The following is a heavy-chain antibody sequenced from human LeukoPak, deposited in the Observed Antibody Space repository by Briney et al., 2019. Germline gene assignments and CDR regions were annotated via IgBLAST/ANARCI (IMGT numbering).Heavy chain of an antibody. D-gene: IGHD2-2*01. CDR1: SGSVNSYY. CDR2: IYYSGST. Sequence: SETLSLTCTVSSGSVNSYYWSWIRQPPGKGLEWIGYIYYSGSTNHNPSLKSRDTISVDTSKNQFSLKLSSVTAADTAVYYCARVPAAPRLYMDVWGQGTTVIVSS. J-gene: IGHJ6*02. CDR3: ARVPAAPRLYMDV. V-gene: IGHV4-59*02.